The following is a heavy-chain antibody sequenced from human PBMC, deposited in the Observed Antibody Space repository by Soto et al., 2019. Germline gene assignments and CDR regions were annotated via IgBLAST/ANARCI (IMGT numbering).Heavy chain of an antibody. CDR3: ARAGELSGLYYFDY. CDR1: GYTFTGYY. CDR2: INPNSGGT. D-gene: IGHD1-26*01. Sequence: ASVKVSCKASGYTFTGYYMHWVRQAPGQGLEWMGWINPNSGGTNYAQKFQGWVTMTRDTSISTAYMELSRLRSDDTAVYYCARAGELSGLYYFDYWGQGTLVTVSS. V-gene: IGHV1-2*04. J-gene: IGHJ4*02.